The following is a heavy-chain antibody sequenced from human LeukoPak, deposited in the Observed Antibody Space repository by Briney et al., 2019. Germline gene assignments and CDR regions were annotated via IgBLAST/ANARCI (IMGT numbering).Heavy chain of an antibody. V-gene: IGHV1-8*01. J-gene: IGHJ5*02. D-gene: IGHD2-15*01. Sequence: ASVKVSCKASGYTFTSYDINALRQAAGQGLEGMGWMNPNSCNTGYAQKFQGRVTMTRNTSISTAYMELSRLRSEDTAVYYCARALVVAATLNWFDPWGQGTLVTVSS. CDR3: ARALVVAATLNWFDP. CDR2: MNPNSCNT. CDR1: GYTFTSYD.